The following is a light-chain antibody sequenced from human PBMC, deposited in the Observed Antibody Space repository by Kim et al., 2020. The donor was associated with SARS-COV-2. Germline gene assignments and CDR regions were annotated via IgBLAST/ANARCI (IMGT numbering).Light chain of an antibody. V-gene: IGKV1-NL1*01. CDR2: TAS. Sequence: DIQMTQSPSSLSASVGDRVTISCRASQAISNSVAWYQQKPGKAPDLLLYTASRLESGVPSRFSGSGSGTNSILTISSLQPEDFATYYCLQYYSSPLTFGGGTKLEI. CDR3: LQYYSSPLT. J-gene: IGKJ4*01. CDR1: QAISNS.